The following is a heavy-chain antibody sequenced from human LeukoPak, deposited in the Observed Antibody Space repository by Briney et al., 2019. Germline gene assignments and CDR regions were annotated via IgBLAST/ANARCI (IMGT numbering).Heavy chain of an antibody. V-gene: IGHV3-23*01. CDR3: ARGRGGWYWDY. CDR2: ISGSGGST. Sequence: PGGSLRLSCAASGFTFRRYGMSWVRQAPGKGLEWVSAISGSGGSTYYADSVKGRFTISRDNSKNSLYLQMSSLRAEDTAVYYCARGRGGWYWDYWGQGTLVTVSS. D-gene: IGHD6-19*01. CDR1: GFTFRRYG. J-gene: IGHJ4*02.